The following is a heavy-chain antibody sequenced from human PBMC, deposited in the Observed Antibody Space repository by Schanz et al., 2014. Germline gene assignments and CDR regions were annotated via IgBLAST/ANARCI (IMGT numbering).Heavy chain of an antibody. V-gene: IGHV3-66*01. CDR3: ARRKHAFDI. J-gene: IGHJ3*02. CDR1: GFTVSSNY. CDR2: IYTSGST. Sequence: EVQLVESGGGLVQPGGSLRLSCAASGFTVSSNYMSWVRKAPGKGLEWVSVIYTSGSTYYADSVRGRFTFSRDNSKNTLYLQMNSLRAEDTAVYYCARRKHAFDIWGQGTMVTVSS.